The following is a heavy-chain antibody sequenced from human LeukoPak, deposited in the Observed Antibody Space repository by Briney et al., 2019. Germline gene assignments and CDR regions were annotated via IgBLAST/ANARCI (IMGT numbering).Heavy chain of an antibody. CDR3: ARLSMVAATSWFDP. Sequence: SETLSLTCAVSGGSISSGNWWSWVRQPPGKGLEWIGEISRSGSTNYNPSLKSRVTISVDKSTNQFSLKLNSVTAADTAVYYCARLSMVAATSWFDPWGQGTLVTVSS. V-gene: IGHV4-4*02. CDR1: GGSISSGNW. CDR2: ISRSGST. J-gene: IGHJ5*02. D-gene: IGHD2-15*01.